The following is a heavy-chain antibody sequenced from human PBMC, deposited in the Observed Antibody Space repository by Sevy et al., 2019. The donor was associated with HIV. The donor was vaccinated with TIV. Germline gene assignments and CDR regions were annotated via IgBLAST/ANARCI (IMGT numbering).Heavy chain of an antibody. CDR1: GFTFSSYS. V-gene: IGHV3-21*01. Sequence: GGSLRLSCAASGFTFSSYSMNWVRQAPGKGLEWVSSISSSSSYIYYADSVKGRFTISRDNAKNSLYLQRNSLRAEDTAVYYCARDSRDGYNSFWYFDLWGRGTLVTVSS. CDR2: ISSSSSYI. J-gene: IGHJ2*01. CDR3: ARDSRDGYNSFWYFDL. D-gene: IGHD5-12*01.